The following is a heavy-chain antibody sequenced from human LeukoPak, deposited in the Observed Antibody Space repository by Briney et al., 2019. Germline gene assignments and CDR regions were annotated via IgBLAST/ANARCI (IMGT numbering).Heavy chain of an antibody. CDR3: ARVRPIIVGATTGAFDY. CDR2: ISYDGSNK. D-gene: IGHD1-26*01. J-gene: IGHJ4*02. Sequence: GGSLRLSCAASGFTFSSYAMHWVRQAPGKGLEWVAVISYDGSNKYYADSVKGRFTISRDNSGNTLYLQMNSLRAEDTAVYYCARVRPIIVGATTGAFDYWGQGTLVTVSS. V-gene: IGHV3-30-3*01. CDR1: GFTFSSYA.